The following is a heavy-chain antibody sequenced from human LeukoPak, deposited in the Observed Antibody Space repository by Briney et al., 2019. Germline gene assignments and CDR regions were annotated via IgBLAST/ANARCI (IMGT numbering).Heavy chain of an antibody. CDR3: AELGITMIGGV. J-gene: IGHJ6*04. CDR2: LSGSGDRT. Sequence: GGSLRLSCAASGFTFNTYGMSWVRQAPGKGLKWLSALSGSGDRTYYADSVKGRFTISRDNAKNSLYLQMNSLRAEDTAVYYCAELGITMIGGVWGKGTTVTISS. CDR1: GFTFNTYG. D-gene: IGHD3-10*02. V-gene: IGHV3-23*01.